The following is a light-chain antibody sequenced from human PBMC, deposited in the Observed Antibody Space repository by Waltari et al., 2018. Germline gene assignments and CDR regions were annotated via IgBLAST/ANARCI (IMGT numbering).Light chain of an antibody. J-gene: IGLJ3*02. CDR2: DGH. V-gene: IGLV3-21*02. CDR3: QVWDSGSDHWV. CDR1: NLGSKS. Sequence: SYVLTQPPSVSVPPGQAAPLTCGGNNLGSKSVHWLQQKTGQAPVLVMYDGHDRPSEIPERFSGSNSGSTATLTINRVEAGDEADYYCQVWDSGSDHWVFGGGTKLTVL.